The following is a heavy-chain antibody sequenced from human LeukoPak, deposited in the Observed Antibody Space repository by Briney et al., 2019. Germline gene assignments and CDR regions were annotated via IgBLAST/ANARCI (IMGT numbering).Heavy chain of an antibody. CDR2: INPDSGGT. V-gene: IGHV1-2*02. CDR1: GYTFTGYY. Sequence: ASVKVSCKASGYTFTGYYMHWVRQAPGQGLEWMGWINPDSGGTNFAQKFQGRVTMTRDTSISAAYMELSRLRSDDTAVYYCGRDFRDSLDYWGQGTLVTVSS. J-gene: IGHJ4*02. CDR3: GRDFRDSLDY.